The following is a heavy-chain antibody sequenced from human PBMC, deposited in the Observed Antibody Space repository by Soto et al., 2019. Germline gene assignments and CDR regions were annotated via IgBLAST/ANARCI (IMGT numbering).Heavy chain of an antibody. CDR2: IYYTGST. CDR3: ARGHSTWYRRFDP. Sequence: ETLSRTCPVSGGSVRSGSHYGNWIRQPPGKGLEWIGYIYYTGSTNYNPSLKSRVTISVDTAKNQFSLEVNSVTAADTAVYYCARGHSTWYRRFDPWGQGTLVTVYS. D-gene: IGHD6-13*01. V-gene: IGHV4-61*01. J-gene: IGHJ5*02. CDR1: GGSVRSGSHY.